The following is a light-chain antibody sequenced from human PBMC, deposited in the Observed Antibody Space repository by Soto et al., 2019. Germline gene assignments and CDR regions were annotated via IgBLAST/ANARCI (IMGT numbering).Light chain of an antibody. Sequence: EIVLTQSPGTLSSFPGERATLSCRASQSVSSSYLAWYQQKPGQAPRLLIYGASSRATGIPDRFSGSGSGTDFALTISRLEPEDFAVYYCQHYGSSRLFTVGRGTKVDIK. CDR3: QHYGSSRLFT. CDR2: GAS. J-gene: IGKJ3*01. V-gene: IGKV3-20*01. CDR1: QSVSSSY.